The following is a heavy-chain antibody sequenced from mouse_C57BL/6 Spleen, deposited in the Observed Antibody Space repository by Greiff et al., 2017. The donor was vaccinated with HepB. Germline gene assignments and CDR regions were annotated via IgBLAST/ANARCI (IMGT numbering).Heavy chain of an antibody. J-gene: IGHJ4*01. CDR1: GYTFTSYW. CDR2: INPSSGYT. V-gene: IGHV1-7*01. CDR3: GREGLLRSPRAMDY. Sequence: QVQLKESGAELAKPGASVKLSCKASGYTFTSYWMHWVKQRPGQGLEWIGYINPSSGYTKYNQKFKDKATLTADKSSSTAYMQLSSLTYEDAAVYYCGREGLLRSPRAMDYWGQGTSVTVSS. D-gene: IGHD1-1*01.